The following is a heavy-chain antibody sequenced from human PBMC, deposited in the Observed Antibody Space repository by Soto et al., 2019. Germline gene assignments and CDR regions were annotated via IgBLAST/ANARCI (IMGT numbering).Heavy chain of an antibody. V-gene: IGHV3-7*01. CDR2: IKQDGSEK. J-gene: IGHJ4*02. CDR1: GFTFNSYW. Sequence: GGSLRLSCAASGFTFNSYWMSWVRQAPGKGLEWVANIKQDGSEKYSVDSVKGRFTISRDTAKNSLYLQMNTLGAEDTAVYYCARELKGQFDYGGQGTLVTVSS. CDR3: ARELKGQFDY.